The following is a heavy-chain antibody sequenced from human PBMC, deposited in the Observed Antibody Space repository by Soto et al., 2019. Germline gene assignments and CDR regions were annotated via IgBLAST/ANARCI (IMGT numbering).Heavy chain of an antibody. CDR1: GASIGGDYY. CDR3: AKDTHWGLGY. J-gene: IGHJ4*02. D-gene: IGHD7-27*01. V-gene: IGHV4-4*02. CDR2: IYHTGTT. Sequence: QVQLQESGPGLGEPSGTLSLTCTVSGASIGGDYYWGWVRQPPGKRLEGIGEIYHTGTTNYNPSLKSRVSISRDRSKNQFSLELNSVTAADTAVYYCAKDTHWGLGYWGQGTLVTVSS.